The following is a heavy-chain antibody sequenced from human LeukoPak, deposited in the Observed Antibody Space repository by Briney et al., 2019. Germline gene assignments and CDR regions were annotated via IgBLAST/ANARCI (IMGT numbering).Heavy chain of an antibody. CDR2: IIPIFDTA. V-gene: IGHV1-69*13. CDR3: ARASHCSGGSCYPDY. Sequence: EASVKVSCKASGGTFSSYAISWVRQAPGQGLEWMGGIIPIFDTANYAQKFQGRVTITADESTSTAYMELSSPRSEDTAVYYCARASHCSGGSCYPDYWGQGTLVTVSS. D-gene: IGHD2-15*01. CDR1: GGTFSSYA. J-gene: IGHJ4*02.